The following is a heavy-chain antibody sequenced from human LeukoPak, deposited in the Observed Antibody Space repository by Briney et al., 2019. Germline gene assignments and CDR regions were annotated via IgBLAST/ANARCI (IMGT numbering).Heavy chain of an antibody. Sequence: TGGSLKISCKGSGYIFSTYWIGWVRQMPGKGLEWMGIIYPGDSDTRYSPSFQGQVTISADKSISTAFLHWSSLKASDTAMYYCARPGYCSTTSCSAIDYWGQGTLVTVSS. CDR1: GYIFSTYW. D-gene: IGHD2-2*01. CDR2: IYPGDSDT. J-gene: IGHJ4*02. V-gene: IGHV5-51*01. CDR3: ARPGYCSTTSCSAIDY.